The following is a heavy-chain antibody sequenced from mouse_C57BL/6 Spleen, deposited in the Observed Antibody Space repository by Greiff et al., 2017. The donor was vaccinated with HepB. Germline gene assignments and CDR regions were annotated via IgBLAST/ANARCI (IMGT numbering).Heavy chain of an antibody. CDR3: ARYGNYEAWFAY. CDR2: ISSGGSYT. J-gene: IGHJ3*01. Sequence: EVKVVESGGDLVKPGGSLKLSCAASGFTFSSYGMSWVRQTPDKRLEWVATISSGGSYTYYPDSVKGRFTISRDNAKNTLYLQMSSLKSEDTAMYYCARYGNYEAWFAYWGQGTLVTVSA. CDR1: GFTFSSYG. V-gene: IGHV5-6*01. D-gene: IGHD2-1*01.